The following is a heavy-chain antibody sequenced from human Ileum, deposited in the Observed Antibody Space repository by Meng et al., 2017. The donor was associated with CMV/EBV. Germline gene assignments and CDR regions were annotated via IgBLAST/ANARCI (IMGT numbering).Heavy chain of an antibody. Sequence: SLKISCAASGFTFGDYAMHLVRQAPGKGLEWVSGISWNSGTIGYADSVKGRFTISRDHAKNSLYLQMNRLRPEDTALYYCSKGKVGGYSSSGHPYYYGMDVWGQGTTVTVSS. D-gene: IGHD6-6*01. CDR2: ISWNSGTI. V-gene: IGHV3-9*01. J-gene: IGHJ6*02. CDR3: SKGKVGGYSSSGHPYYYGMDV. CDR1: GFTFGDYA.